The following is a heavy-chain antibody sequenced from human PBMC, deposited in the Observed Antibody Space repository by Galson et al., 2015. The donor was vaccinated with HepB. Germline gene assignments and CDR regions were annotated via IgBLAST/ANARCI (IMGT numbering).Heavy chain of an antibody. Sequence: QSGAEVKKPGESLRISCKGSGYSFTSYWISWVRQMPGKGLEWMGRIDPSDSYTNYSPSFQGHVTISADKSISTAYLQWSSLKASDTAMYYCARLVEGASLNYYYYGMDVWGQGTTVTVSS. J-gene: IGHJ6*02. D-gene: IGHD3-16*01. V-gene: IGHV5-10-1*01. CDR3: ARLVEGASLNYYYYGMDV. CDR2: IDPSDSYT. CDR1: GYSFTSYW.